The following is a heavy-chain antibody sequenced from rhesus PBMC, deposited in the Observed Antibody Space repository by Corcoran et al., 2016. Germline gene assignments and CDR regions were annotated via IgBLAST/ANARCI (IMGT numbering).Heavy chain of an antibody. D-gene: IGHD2-39*02. J-gene: IGHJ4*01. CDR1: GFTFSDYY. Sequence: EVQLVESGGGLVQPGGSLRLSCAASGFTFSDYYMSWVRQAPGKGLEWVSSISSASSYIYYADSVKGRFTIYRDNAKNSLSLQMNSLKTEDTAVYYCTRGGYCSGGVCYRYYFDYWGQGVLVTVSS. CDR3: TRGGYCSGGVCYRYYFDY. CDR2: ISSASSYI. V-gene: IGHV3S4*01.